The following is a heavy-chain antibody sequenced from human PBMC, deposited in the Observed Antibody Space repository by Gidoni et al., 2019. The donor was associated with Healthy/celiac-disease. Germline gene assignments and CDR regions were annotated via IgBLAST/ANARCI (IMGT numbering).Heavy chain of an antibody. D-gene: IGHD4-17*01. CDR1: GFTVSSNY. V-gene: IGHV3-66*02. CDR3: ASGRADYGDYYFDY. Sequence: EVQLVESGGGLVQPGGSLRLSCAASGFTVSSNYMSWVRQAPGKGLEWVSVIYSGGSTYYADSVKGRFTISRDNSKNTLYLQMNSLRAEDTAVYYCASGRADYGDYYFDYWGQGTLVTVSS. CDR2: IYSGGST. J-gene: IGHJ4*02.